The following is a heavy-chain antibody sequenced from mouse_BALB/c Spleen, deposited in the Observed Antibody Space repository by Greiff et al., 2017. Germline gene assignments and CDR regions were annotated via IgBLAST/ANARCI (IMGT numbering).Heavy chain of an antibody. Sequence: EVNLVESGGGLVKPGGSLKLSCAASGFTFSDYYMYWVRQTPEKRLEWVATISDGGSYTYYPDSVKGRFTISRDNAKNNLYLKMSSLESEDTAVYYCARGRSYYYDCRYYARDYGGRGTSVTVSS. CDR2: ISDGGSYT. CDR3: ARGRSYYYDCRYYARDY. D-gene: IGHD1-1*01. CDR1: GFTFSDYY. J-gene: IGHJ4*01. V-gene: IGHV5-4*02.